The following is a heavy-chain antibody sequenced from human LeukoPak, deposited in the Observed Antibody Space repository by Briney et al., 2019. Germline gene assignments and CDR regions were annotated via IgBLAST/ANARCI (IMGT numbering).Heavy chain of an antibody. J-gene: IGHJ5*02. D-gene: IGHD6-6*01. V-gene: IGHV4-34*01. CDR1: GGSFSGYY. CDR2: INHSGST. CDR3: ARGGIAARPNWFDP. Sequence: PSETLSLTCAVYGGSFSGYYWSXIRQPPGXGXEXIGEINHSGSTNYNPSLKSRVTISVDTSKNQFSLKLSSVTAADTAVYYCARGGIAARPNWFDPWGQGTLVTVSS.